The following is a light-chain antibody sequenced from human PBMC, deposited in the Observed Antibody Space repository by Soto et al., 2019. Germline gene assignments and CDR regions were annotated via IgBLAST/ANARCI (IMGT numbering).Light chain of an antibody. CDR3: QQSYSSPPR. V-gene: IGKV1-39*01. J-gene: IGKJ1*01. Sequence: DIQMTQSPSSLSASVGDRVTVICRASQNISTYLNWYQQKPGRAPKFLIYAASSLQSGVPSRFSGSGSGTYFTLTISSLQPEDFVTYHCQQSYSSPPRFGQGTKVEIK. CDR1: QNISTY. CDR2: AAS.